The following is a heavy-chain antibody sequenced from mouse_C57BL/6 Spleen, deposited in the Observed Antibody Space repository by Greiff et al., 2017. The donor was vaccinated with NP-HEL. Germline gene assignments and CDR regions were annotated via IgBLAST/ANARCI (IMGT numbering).Heavy chain of an antibody. V-gene: IGHV1-50*01. J-gene: IGHJ3*01. Sequence: VQLQQSGAELVKPGASVKLSCKASGYTFTSYWMQWVKQRPGQGLEWIGEIDPSDSSTNYNQKFKGKATLTVATSSSTAYMQLSSLTSEDSAVYYCARRTAQARFAYWGQGTLVTVSA. CDR2: IDPSDSST. CDR1: GYTFTSYW. D-gene: IGHD3-2*02. CDR3: ARRTAQARFAY.